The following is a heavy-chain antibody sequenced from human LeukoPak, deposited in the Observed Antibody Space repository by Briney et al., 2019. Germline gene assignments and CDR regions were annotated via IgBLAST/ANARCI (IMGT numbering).Heavy chain of an antibody. D-gene: IGHD4-17*01. CDR3: ALWRGDPHNFDY. Sequence: ASVKVSCKASGGTFSSYAISWVRQAPGQGLEWMGGIIPIFGTANYAQKFQGRVTITADESTSTAYMELSSLRSEDTAVYYCALWRGDPHNFDYWGQGTLVTVSS. V-gene: IGHV1-69*13. J-gene: IGHJ4*02. CDR2: IIPIFGTA. CDR1: GGTFSSYA.